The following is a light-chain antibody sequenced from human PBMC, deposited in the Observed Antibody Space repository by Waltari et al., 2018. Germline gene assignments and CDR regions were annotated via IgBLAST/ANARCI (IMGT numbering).Light chain of an antibody. CDR2: DNN. CDR3: GTWDNNLSAVV. Sequence: QSVLTQPPSVSAAPGQKVTISCFGSSSNIGRNYVYWYQQLPGTAPKLLIYDNNKGPSGIPDRFSGAKSGTSATLDITGLQTGDEADYYCGTWDNNLSAVVFGGGTKLTVL. J-gene: IGLJ2*01. V-gene: IGLV1-51*01. CDR1: SSNIGRNY.